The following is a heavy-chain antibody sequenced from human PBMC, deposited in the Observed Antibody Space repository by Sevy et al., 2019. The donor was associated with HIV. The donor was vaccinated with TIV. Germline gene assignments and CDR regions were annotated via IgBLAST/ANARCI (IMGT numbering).Heavy chain of an antibody. CDR1: GFTFSSYA. CDR3: AKPTLIVVAITPDAFDI. D-gene: IGHD3-22*01. CDR2: ISGSGGST. V-gene: IGHV3-23*01. Sequence: GGSLRLSCAASGFTFSSYAMSWVRQAPGKGLEWVSAISGSGGSTYYADSVKGRFTISRDNSKNTLYLQMNSLRAEDTAVYYCAKPTLIVVAITPDAFDIWGQGTMVTVSS. J-gene: IGHJ3*02.